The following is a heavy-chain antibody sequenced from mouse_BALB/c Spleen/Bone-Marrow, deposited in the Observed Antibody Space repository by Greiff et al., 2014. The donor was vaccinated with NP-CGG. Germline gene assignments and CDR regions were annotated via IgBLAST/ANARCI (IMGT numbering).Heavy chain of an antibody. CDR3: TRHGGYYPYYYAMDY. V-gene: IGHV5-12-1*01. Sequence: EVKLMESGGGLVKPGGSLKLSCAASGFAFSSYDMSWVRQTPEKRLEWVAYISHGGGTTYYSDTVKGRFTISRDNAKNTLYLQMSGLKSEDTAIYYCTRHGGYYPYYYAMDYWGQGTSVTVSS. J-gene: IGHJ4*01. CDR2: ISHGGGTT. D-gene: IGHD2-3*01. CDR1: GFAFSSYD.